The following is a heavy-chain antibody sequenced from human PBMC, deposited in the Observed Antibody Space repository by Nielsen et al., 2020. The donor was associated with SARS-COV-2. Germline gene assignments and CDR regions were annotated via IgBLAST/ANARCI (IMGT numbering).Heavy chain of an antibody. D-gene: IGHD3-22*01. V-gene: IGHV4-59*08. CDR1: GGSISSYY. J-gene: IGHJ4*02. CDR2: IYYSGST. Sequence: GSLRLSCTVSGGSISSYYWSWIRQPPGKGLEWIGYIYYSGSTNYNPSLKSRVTISVDTSKNQFSLKLSSVTAADTAVYYCARHYRYYYDSSGYPSFDYWGQGTLVTVSS. CDR3: ARHYRYYYDSSGYPSFDY.